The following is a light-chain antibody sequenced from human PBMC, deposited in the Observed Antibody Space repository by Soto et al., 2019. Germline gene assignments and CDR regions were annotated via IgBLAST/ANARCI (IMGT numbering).Light chain of an antibody. J-gene: IGLJ7*01. V-gene: IGLV4-69*01. CDR3: QTWGTGYAV. Sequence: QLVLTQSPSASASLGASVKLTCTLSSGHITYTIAWHQQQPEKGPRYLMNINSDGSHTKGDGIPDRFSGSSSGAERYLTISSLQSEDEADYYCQTWGTGYAVFGGGTQLTVL. CDR2: INSDGSH. CDR1: SGHITYT.